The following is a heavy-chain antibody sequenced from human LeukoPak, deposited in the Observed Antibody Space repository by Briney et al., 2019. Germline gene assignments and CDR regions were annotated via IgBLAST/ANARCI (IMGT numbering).Heavy chain of an antibody. D-gene: IGHD6-13*01. J-gene: IGHJ4*02. V-gene: IGHV1-2*02. CDR2: INCNSGGT. CDR3: AKSAQYSSAWFTGSFDY. Sequence: ASVKVSCKASGYTFSGYYIHWVRQAPGQGLEWMGWINCNSGGTHYAQMFQGRVTMTRDTSINTAYMELRRVRSDDTAVYYCAKSAQYSSAWFTGSFDYWGQGTLVTVSS. CDR1: GYTFSGYY.